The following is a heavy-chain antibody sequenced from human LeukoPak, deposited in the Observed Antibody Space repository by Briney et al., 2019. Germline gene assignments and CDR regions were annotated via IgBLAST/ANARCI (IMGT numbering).Heavy chain of an antibody. D-gene: IGHD2-15*01. CDR3: AGYCSGGSCYYFDY. V-gene: IGHV4-30-4*01. J-gene: IGHJ4*02. Sequence: PSQTLSLTCTVSGGSISSGDYYWSWIRQPPGKGLEWLGYIYYSGSTYYNPSLKSRVTISVDTSKNQFSLKLSSVTAADTAVYYCAGYCSGGSCYYFDYWGQGTLVTVSS. CDR1: GGSISSGDYY. CDR2: IYYSGST.